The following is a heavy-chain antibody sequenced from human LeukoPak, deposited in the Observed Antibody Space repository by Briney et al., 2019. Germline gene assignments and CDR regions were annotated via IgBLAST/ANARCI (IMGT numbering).Heavy chain of an antibody. Sequence: ASVKVSCKASGYTFTSYGISWVRQAPGQGLEWMGWISAYNGNTNYAQKLQGRVTMTTDTSTSTAYMELRSLRSDDTAVYYCAREARYYDFWSGLGDYYYGMDVWSQGTTVTVSS. CDR1: GYTFTSYG. V-gene: IGHV1-18*01. CDR2: ISAYNGNT. D-gene: IGHD3-3*01. CDR3: AREARYYDFWSGLGDYYYGMDV. J-gene: IGHJ6*02.